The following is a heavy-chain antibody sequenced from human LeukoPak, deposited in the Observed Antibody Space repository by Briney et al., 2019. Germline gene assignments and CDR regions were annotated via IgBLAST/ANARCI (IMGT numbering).Heavy chain of an antibody. J-gene: IGHJ5*02. CDR2: IRSKAYGGTT. Sequence: GGSLRLSCTASGFTFGDYAMSWVRQAPGKWLEWVGFIRSKAYGGTTEYAASVKGRFTISRDDSKSIAYLQMNSLKTEDTAVYYCTRGIEWELLVDWFDPWGQGTLVTVSS. D-gene: IGHD1-26*01. CDR1: GFTFGDYA. V-gene: IGHV3-49*04. CDR3: TRGIEWELLVDWFDP.